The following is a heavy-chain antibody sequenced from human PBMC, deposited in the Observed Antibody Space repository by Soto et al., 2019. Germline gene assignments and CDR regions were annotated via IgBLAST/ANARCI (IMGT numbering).Heavy chain of an antibody. V-gene: IGHV1-69*13. CDR2: IIPIFGTA. CDR1: GGTFSSYA. J-gene: IGHJ6*02. Sequence: ASVKVSCKASGGTFSSYAISWVRQAPGQGLEWMGGIIPIFGTANYAQKFQGRVTITADESTSTAYMELSSLRSEDTAVYYCAIIRTYYYGSGSYYNDRNYYYYGMDVWGQGTTVTVSS. D-gene: IGHD3-10*01. CDR3: AIIRTYYYGSGSYYNDRNYYYYGMDV.